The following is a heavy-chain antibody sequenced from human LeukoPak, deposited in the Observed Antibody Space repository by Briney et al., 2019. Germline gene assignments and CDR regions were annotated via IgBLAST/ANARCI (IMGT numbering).Heavy chain of an antibody. V-gene: IGHV4-59*02. Sequence: SETLSLTCTVSGVSVSSYYWSWIRQPPGKGLEWIGYIYYSGTTNYNPSLKSRVTISVDTSKNQFSLRLSSVTAADTAVYYCARDASIAVAGSYFDYWGQGTLVTVSS. CDR1: GVSVSSYY. CDR3: ARDASIAVAGSYFDY. J-gene: IGHJ4*02. D-gene: IGHD6-19*01. CDR2: IYYSGTT.